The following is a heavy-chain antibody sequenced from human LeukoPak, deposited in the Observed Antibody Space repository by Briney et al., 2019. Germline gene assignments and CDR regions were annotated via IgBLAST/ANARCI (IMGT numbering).Heavy chain of an antibody. CDR3: ARYSSRKAWFDP. Sequence: SETLSLTCTVSGGSISSYYWSRIRQPPGKGLEWIGYIYYSGSTNYNPSLKSRVTISVDTSKNQFSLKLSSVTAADTAVYYCARYSSRKAWFDPWGQGTLVTVSS. J-gene: IGHJ5*02. D-gene: IGHD6-13*01. CDR1: GGSISSYY. CDR2: IYYSGST. V-gene: IGHV4-59*01.